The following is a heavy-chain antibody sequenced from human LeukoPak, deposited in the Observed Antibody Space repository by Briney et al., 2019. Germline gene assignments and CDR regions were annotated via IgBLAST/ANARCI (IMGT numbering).Heavy chain of an antibody. D-gene: IGHD3-3*01. J-gene: IGHJ3*02. V-gene: IGHV4-39*07. Sequence: SETLSLTCTVSGGSISSSSYYWGWIRQPPGKGLEWIGSIYYSGSTYYNPSLKSRVTISVDTSKNQFSLKLSSVTAADTAVYYCARGDFGYAFDMWGQGTMVTVSS. CDR1: GGSISSSSYY. CDR2: IYYSGST. CDR3: ARGDFGYAFDM.